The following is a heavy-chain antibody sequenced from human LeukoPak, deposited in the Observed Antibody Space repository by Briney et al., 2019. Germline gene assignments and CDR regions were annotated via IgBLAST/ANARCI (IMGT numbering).Heavy chain of an antibody. V-gene: IGHV3-48*03. Sequence: GGSLRLSCAASGFIFSSSEMIWVRQAPGKGLEWVSYISSSGYTIYYADSVKGRFTISRDNAKNSLYLQMNSLRAEDTAVYYCAELGITMIGGVWGKGTTVTISS. J-gene: IGHJ6*04. CDR1: GFIFSSSE. D-gene: IGHD3-10*02. CDR3: AELGITMIGGV. CDR2: ISSSGYTI.